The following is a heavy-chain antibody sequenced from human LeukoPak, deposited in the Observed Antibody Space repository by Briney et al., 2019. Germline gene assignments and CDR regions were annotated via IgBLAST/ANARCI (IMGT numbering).Heavy chain of an antibody. CDR2: IYYSGST. CDR1: GGSISSYY. V-gene: IGHV4-59*01. J-gene: IGHJ4*02. D-gene: IGHD3-10*01. Sequence: SETLSLTCTVSGGSISSYYWSWIRQPPGKGLECIGYIYYSGSTNYNPSLKSRVTISVDTSKNQFSLKLSSVTAADTAVYYCARKEGLGVSYFDYWGQGTLVTVSS. CDR3: ARKEGLGVSYFDY.